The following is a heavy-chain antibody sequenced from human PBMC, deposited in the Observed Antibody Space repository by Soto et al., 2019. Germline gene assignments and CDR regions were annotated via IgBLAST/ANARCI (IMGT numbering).Heavy chain of an antibody. V-gene: IGHV4-61*01. CDR3: ARDLAVGATWGHYYYGMDV. Sequence: SETLSLTCTVSGGSVSSGSYYWSWFRQPPGKGMEWIGYIYYSGSTNYNPSLKSRVTISVDTSKNQFSLKLSSVTAADTAVYYCARDLAVGATWGHYYYGMDVWGQGTTVTVSS. D-gene: IGHD1-26*01. CDR2: IYYSGST. CDR1: GGSVSSGSYY. J-gene: IGHJ6*02.